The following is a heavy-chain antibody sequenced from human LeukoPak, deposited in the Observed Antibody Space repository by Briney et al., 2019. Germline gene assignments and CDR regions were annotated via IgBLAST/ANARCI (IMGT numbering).Heavy chain of an antibody. CDR1: GYTFTNYG. V-gene: IGHV1-2*02. J-gene: IGHJ4*02. CDR3: ARGPFNWADY. D-gene: IGHD7-27*01. CDR2: INPNSGGT. Sequence: RASVKVSCKASGYTFTNYGISWVRQAPGQGLEWMGWINPNSGGTNYAQKFQGRVTMTRDTSISTAYMELSRLRSDDTAVYYCARGPFNWADYWGQGTLVTVSS.